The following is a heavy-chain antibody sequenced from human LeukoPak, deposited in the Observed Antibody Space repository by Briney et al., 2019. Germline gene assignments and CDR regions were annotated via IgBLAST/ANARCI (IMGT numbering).Heavy chain of an antibody. Sequence: SETLSLTCTVSGGSISSGYYWSWIRQPAVKGLEWIGRIYTSGSTNYNPSLKSRVTMSVDTSKNQFSLKLSSVTAADTAVYYCARDVVAAAGTWDYWGQGTLVTVSS. CDR2: IYTSGST. CDR1: GGSISSGYY. V-gene: IGHV4-4*07. CDR3: ARDVVAAAGTWDY. J-gene: IGHJ4*02. D-gene: IGHD6-13*01.